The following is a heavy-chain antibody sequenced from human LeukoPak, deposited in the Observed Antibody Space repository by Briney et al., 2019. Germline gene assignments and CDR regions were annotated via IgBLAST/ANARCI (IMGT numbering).Heavy chain of an antibody. CDR1: GFTFSYYD. J-gene: IGHJ4*02. D-gene: IGHD6-19*01. Sequence: AGGSLRLSCEASGFTFSYYDIHWVRQAPDKGLEWVAVISDDGTTTFYADSVKGRITISRDNSKNTVYLQMNSLRAEDTAVYYCAKTTTGYSSGRYPGWPVDYWGQGALVTVSS. CDR2: ISDDGTTT. V-gene: IGHV3-30*18. CDR3: AKTTTGYSSGRYPGWPVDY.